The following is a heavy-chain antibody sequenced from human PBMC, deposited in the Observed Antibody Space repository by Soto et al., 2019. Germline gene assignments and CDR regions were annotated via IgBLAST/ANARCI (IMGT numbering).Heavy chain of an antibody. CDR1: GFSFSYYA. CDR3: ASPYCSGGSCYLTAYFQY. V-gene: IGHV3-30*03. Sequence: QVQLVESGGGVVQPGRSVRLSCAASGFSFSYYAMHWVRQAPGKGLEWVAVIAYDSSKKYYADSVKGRFTISRDNSKNTLYLQMNSLRDDDTAVYYCASPYCSGGSCYLTAYFQYWGQGTLVTVSS. J-gene: IGHJ1*01. D-gene: IGHD2-15*01. CDR2: IAYDSSKK.